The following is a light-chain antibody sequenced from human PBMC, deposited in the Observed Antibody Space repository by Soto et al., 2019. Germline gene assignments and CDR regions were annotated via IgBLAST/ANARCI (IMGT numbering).Light chain of an antibody. Sequence: DIQMTQSPSSLSASVGDRVTITCRASQSISSYLNWYQQKPGKASKLLIYAASSLQSGVPSRFSGSGSGTDFTLAIRSLQPEHFATYYCQQSYSTPRTFVQATKLEIK. J-gene: IGKJ2*01. CDR2: AAS. V-gene: IGKV1-39*01. CDR1: QSISSY. CDR3: QQSYSTPRT.